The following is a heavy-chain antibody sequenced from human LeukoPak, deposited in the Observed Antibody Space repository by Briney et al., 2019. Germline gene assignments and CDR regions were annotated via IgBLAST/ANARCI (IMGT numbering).Heavy chain of an antibody. J-gene: IGHJ5*02. CDR1: GFIFSDYY. Sequence: PGGSLRLSCAASGFIFSDYYMTWIHQAPGNGLEWISYISSSGSTIYYADSVKGRFTISRDNAKNSLYLQMNSLRAEDTTVYYCARDLLPGYPNCFDPWGQGTLVTVSS. CDR3: ARDLLPGYPNCFDP. CDR2: ISSSGSTI. V-gene: IGHV3-11*01. D-gene: IGHD5-18*01.